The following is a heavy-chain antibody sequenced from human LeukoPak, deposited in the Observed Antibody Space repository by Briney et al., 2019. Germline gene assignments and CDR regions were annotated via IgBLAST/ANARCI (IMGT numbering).Heavy chain of an antibody. J-gene: IGHJ6*02. Sequence: GGSLRLSCAASGFTFSSYGMIWVRQAPGKGLEWVSSVSGTGGNAYYADSVKGRFTISRDNSKNTLYLQMSSLRDEDTAVYYCAKNYESGRGVPYGMDVWGQGTTVTVSS. D-gene: IGHD3-10*01. CDR2: VSGTGGNA. CDR1: GFTFSSYG. V-gene: IGHV3-23*01. CDR3: AKNYESGRGVPYGMDV.